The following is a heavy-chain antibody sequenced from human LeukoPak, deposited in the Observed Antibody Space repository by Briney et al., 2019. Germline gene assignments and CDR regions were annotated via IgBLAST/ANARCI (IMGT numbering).Heavy chain of an antibody. V-gene: IGHV3-48*01. CDR1: GFTFSGYS. Sequence: GGSLRLSCAASGFTFSGYSMNWVRQAPGKGLEWLSYISSSSSTIYYADSVKGRITISRENAKNSLYLQMNSLRAEDTALYYCARVRGSYTSDYWGQGTLVTVSS. D-gene: IGHD3-16*01. CDR3: ARVRGSYTSDY. J-gene: IGHJ4*02. CDR2: ISSSSSTI.